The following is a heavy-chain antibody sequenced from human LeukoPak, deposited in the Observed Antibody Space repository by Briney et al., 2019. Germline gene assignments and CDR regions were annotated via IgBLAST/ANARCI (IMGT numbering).Heavy chain of an antibody. CDR2: ISGSGGST. V-gene: IGHV3-23*01. CDR1: GFTFSSYA. Sequence: GGSLRLSCAASGFTFSSYAMSWVRQAPGKGLEWVSAISGSGGSTYYADSVKGRFTISRDNSKNTLYLQMNSLRAEDTAVYYCAKGWGNIAAAQTYFNYWGQGTLVTVS. J-gene: IGHJ4*02. CDR3: AKGWGNIAAAQTYFNY. D-gene: IGHD6-13*01.